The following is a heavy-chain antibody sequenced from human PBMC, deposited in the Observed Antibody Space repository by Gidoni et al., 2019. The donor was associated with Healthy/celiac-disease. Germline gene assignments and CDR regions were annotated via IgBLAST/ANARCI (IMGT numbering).Heavy chain of an antibody. CDR3: AKNRPYYYDSSGYSFDY. Sequence: EVQLLESGGGLVQPGGSLRLSCAASGFTFSSYAMSWVRQAPGKGLEWVSAISGSGGSTYYADSVKGRFTISRYNSKNTLYLQMNSLRAEDTAVYYCAKNRPYYYDSSGYSFDYWGQGTLVTVSS. CDR1: GFTFSSYA. J-gene: IGHJ4*02. D-gene: IGHD3-22*01. CDR2: ISGSGGST. V-gene: IGHV3-23*01.